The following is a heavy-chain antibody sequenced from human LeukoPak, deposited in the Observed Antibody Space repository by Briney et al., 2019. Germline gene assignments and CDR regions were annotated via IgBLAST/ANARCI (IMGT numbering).Heavy chain of an antibody. CDR3: AYVCSSTSCYSGWFDP. CDR2: ISAYNGNT. Sequence: ASVKVSCKASGYTFTSYGISWVRQAPGQGLGWMGWISAYNGNTNYAQKLQGRVTMTTDTSTSTAYMELRSLRSDDTAVYYCAYVCSSTSCYSGWFDPWGQGTLVTVSS. J-gene: IGHJ5*02. CDR1: GYTFTSYG. V-gene: IGHV1-18*01. D-gene: IGHD2-2*02.